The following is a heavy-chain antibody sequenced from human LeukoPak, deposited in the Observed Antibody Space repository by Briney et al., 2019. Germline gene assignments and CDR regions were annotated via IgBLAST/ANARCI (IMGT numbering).Heavy chain of an antibody. CDR1: GFSFSDYE. CDR2: ISPSGGTK. Sequence: GGSLRLSCAASGFSFSDYEMNWVRQAPGKGLEWVSNISPSGGTKYYADSVKGRFTISRDNAKNSLYLQMNSLGAEDTGVYYCSKLAVASADSWGQGTLVTVSS. CDR3: SKLAVASADS. J-gene: IGHJ4*02. V-gene: IGHV3-48*03. D-gene: IGHD6-19*01.